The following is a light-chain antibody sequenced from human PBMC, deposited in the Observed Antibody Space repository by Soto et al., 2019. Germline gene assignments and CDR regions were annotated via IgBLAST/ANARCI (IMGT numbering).Light chain of an antibody. J-gene: IGLJ2*01. Sequence: QSVLTQPASVSGSPGQSITISCTGTSSDVGSYNLVSWYQHHPGKAPKLMIYEGSKRPSGVSNRFSGSKSGNTASLTISGLQAEDEAEYYCCSYAGTYTFVFGGGTKVTVL. CDR2: EGS. V-gene: IGLV2-23*03. CDR3: CSYAGTYTFV. CDR1: SSDVGSYNL.